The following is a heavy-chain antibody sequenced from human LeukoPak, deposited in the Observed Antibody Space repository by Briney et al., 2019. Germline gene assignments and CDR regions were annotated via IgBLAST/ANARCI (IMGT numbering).Heavy chain of an antibody. J-gene: IGHJ4*02. Sequence: PAGSLRLSCSASGFTFSAYSMNRVRQAPGKGLEWISYIGISSGNTKYADSVKGRFTISGDKAKNSLCLQMNSLRVEDTAVYYCARDYKYAFDNWGQGTLVTVSS. CDR2: IGISSGNT. V-gene: IGHV3-48*01. CDR1: GFTFSAYS. D-gene: IGHD5-24*01. CDR3: ARDYKYAFDN.